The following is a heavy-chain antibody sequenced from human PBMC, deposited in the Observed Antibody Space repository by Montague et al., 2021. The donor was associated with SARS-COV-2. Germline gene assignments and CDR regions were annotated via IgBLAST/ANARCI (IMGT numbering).Heavy chain of an antibody. CDR3: ARCRQHINMVVGVVTGGEYYFDF. D-gene: IGHD3-22*01. CDR2: INHRGST. V-gene: IGHV4-34*01. J-gene: IGHJ4*02. Sequence: SETLSLTCAVYDGSFSDYSWPWIRPPTGTGLEWTGEINHRGSTNYNPSPKSRVTISVDTSKNQFSLKLTSVTAADTAVYYCARCRQHINMVVGVVTGGEYYFDFWGQVTLISVSS. CDR1: DGSFSDYS.